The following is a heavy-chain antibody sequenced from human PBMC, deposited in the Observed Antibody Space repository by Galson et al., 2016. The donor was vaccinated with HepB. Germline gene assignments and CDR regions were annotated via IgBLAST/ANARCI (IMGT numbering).Heavy chain of an antibody. CDR1: RFTFSSYA. CDR2: ISGGAGST. Sequence: SLRLSCAASRFTFSSYAMSWVRQAPGKGLEWVSSISGGAGSTYYADSVKGRFTISRDNSKNTLYLQMNSLRAEDTAVYYCAKVLYFDWLSAFDYWGQGTLVTCSS. J-gene: IGHJ4*02. CDR3: AKVLYFDWLSAFDY. D-gene: IGHD3-9*01. V-gene: IGHV3-23*01.